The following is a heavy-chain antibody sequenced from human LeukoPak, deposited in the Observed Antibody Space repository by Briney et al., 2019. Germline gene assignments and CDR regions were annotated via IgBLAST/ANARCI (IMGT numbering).Heavy chain of an antibody. V-gene: IGHV3-23*01. D-gene: IGHD3-22*01. Sequence: GGSLRLSCAASGFTFSSYAMSWVRQAPGKGLEWVSAISGSGGSTYYADSVKGRFTISRDNSKNTLYLQMNSLRAEDTAVYYCAKVGYYYDSSGSVDYWGQGTLVTVSS. J-gene: IGHJ4*02. CDR1: GFTFSSYA. CDR3: AKVGYYYDSSGSVDY. CDR2: ISGSGGST.